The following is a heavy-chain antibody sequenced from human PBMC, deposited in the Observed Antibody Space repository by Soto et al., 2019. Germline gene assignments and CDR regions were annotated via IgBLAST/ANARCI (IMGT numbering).Heavy chain of an antibody. D-gene: IGHD1-1*01. CDR3: VQQTISYTLDV. V-gene: IGHV4-4*02. J-gene: IGHJ6*02. CDR2: IYHGGGT. Sequence: QVQLQESGPGLVKPSGTLSLTCAVSGVSIRSHHWWSWVRQTPGKGLEWIAEIYHGGGTNYKPSLKSRVTISTDESKNQLSLKVNSVSAADTALYYCVQQTISYTLDVWGQGTTVTVSS. CDR1: GVSIRSHHW.